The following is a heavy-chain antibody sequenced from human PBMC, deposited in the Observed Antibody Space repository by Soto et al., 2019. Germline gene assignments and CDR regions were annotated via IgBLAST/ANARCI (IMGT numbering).Heavy chain of an antibody. J-gene: IGHJ6*02. CDR1: GFTFSNYW. D-gene: IGHD2-2*01. V-gene: IGHV3-74*01. CDR3: ARDCSSTRCDSYYYYGMDV. CDR2: INTDGSTT. Sequence: EVQLVESGGGLVQPGGSLRLSCAASGFTFSNYWMHWVRQAPGKGLVWVSRINTDGSTTTYADSVKGRFTISRDNARNTLHLQMNSLRAEATAVYYCARDCSSTRCDSYYYYGMDVWGQGTTVTVSS.